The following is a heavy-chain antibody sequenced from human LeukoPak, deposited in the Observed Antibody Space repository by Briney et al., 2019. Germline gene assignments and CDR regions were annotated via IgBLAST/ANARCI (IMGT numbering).Heavy chain of an antibody. J-gene: IGHJ3*02. CDR3: ARDRLRHLGAFDI. V-gene: IGHV4-59*01. CDR2: IYYSGST. CDR1: GGSISSYY. Sequence: KPSETLSLTCTVSGGSISSYYWSWIRQPPGKGLECIGYIYYSGSTNYNPSLKSRVTISVDTSKNQFSLKLSSVTAADTAVYYCARDRLRHLGAFDIWGQGTMVTVSS. D-gene: IGHD3-16*01.